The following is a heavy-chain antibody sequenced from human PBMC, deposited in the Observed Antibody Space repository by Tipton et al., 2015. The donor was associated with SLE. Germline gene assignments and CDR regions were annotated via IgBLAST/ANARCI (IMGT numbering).Heavy chain of an antibody. CDR2: IYTSGST. D-gene: IGHD3-10*01. Sequence: TLSLTCTVSGGSISSGSYYWSWIRQPAGKGLEWIGHIYTSGSTNYNPSLKSRVTISVDTSKNQFSLKLSSVTAADTAVYYCASQGAAYGSYYFDYWGQGTLVTVSS. CDR1: GGSISSGSYY. CDR3: ASQGAAYGSYYFDY. V-gene: IGHV4-61*09. J-gene: IGHJ4*02.